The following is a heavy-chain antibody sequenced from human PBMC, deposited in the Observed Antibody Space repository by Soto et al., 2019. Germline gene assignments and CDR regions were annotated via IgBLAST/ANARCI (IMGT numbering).Heavy chain of an antibody. CDR2: IWYDGINK. J-gene: IGHJ4*02. V-gene: IGHV3-33*01. CDR3: ARGPPAPDY. Sequence: GGSLGLSCAASGFTFISYGMHWVRQAPGKGLEWVAIIWYDGINKFYADSVKGRFTISRDNYKNTLYLQMNSLRAEDTAVYYCARGPPAPDYWGQGALVTVSS. CDR1: GFTFISYG.